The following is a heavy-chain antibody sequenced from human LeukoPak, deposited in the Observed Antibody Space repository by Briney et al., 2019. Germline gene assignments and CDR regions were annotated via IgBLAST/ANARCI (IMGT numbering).Heavy chain of an antibody. J-gene: IGHJ4*02. CDR3: AADYGDYVSPSD. CDR1: GFNFRDSA. Sequence: GGSLRLSCAASGFNFRDSAMHWVRQPPGKGLEGVAVTSYDGTNKYYADSVKGRFTISRDNSKNTLYLQMNSLRLEDTGVYYCAADYGDYVSPSDWGQGTLVTVSS. D-gene: IGHD4-17*01. CDR2: TSYDGTNK. V-gene: IGHV3-30*04.